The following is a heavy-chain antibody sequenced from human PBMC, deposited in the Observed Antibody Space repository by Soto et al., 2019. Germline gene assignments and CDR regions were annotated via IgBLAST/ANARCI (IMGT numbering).Heavy chain of an antibody. Sequence: ASVKVSCKVSGYTLTELSMHWVRQAPGKGLEWMGGFSPDNGKTIYAQKFQGRVTMTTDTSTSTAYMELRSLRSDDTAVYYCARPNYYDSSGYPHDAFDIWGHGTMVTVSS. V-gene: IGHV1-24*01. CDR2: FSPDNGKT. CDR1: GYTLTELS. D-gene: IGHD3-22*01. J-gene: IGHJ3*02. CDR3: ARPNYYDSSGYPHDAFDI.